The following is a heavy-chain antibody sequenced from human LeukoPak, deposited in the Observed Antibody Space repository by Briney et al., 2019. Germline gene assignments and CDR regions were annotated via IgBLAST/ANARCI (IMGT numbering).Heavy chain of an antibody. CDR1: GFTFSDYA. V-gene: IGHV3-23*01. CDR2: ISASGTNT. Sequence: PGGSLRLSCAASGFTFSDYAMNWVRHAPGKGLQWVSLISASGTNTHYADSVKGRFTIARDDSKNTLFLQMDGLRAEDTAIYYCSKDPDSSGRYYGSPFDYWGQGTLVTVSS. D-gene: IGHD6-19*01. CDR3: SKDPDSSGRYYGSPFDY. J-gene: IGHJ4*02.